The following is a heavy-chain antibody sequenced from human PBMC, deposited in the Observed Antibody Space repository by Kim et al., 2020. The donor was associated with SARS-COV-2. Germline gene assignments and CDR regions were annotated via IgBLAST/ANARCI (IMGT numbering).Heavy chain of an antibody. CDR2: IDPSDSYT. D-gene: IGHD4-4*01. J-gene: IGHJ6*02. CDR3: ARLGDGYSPLFYYYYGMDV. CDR1: GYSFTSYW. Sequence: GESLKISCKGSGYSFTSYWISWVRQMPGKGLEWMGRIDPSDSYTNYSPSFQGHVTISADKSISTAYLQWSSLKASDTAMYYCARLGDGYSPLFYYYYGMDVWGQGTTVTVSS. V-gene: IGHV5-10-1*01.